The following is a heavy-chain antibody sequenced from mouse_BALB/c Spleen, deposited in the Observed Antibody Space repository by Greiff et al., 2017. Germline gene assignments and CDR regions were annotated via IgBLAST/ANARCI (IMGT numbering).Heavy chain of an antibody. CDR3: ASQLGRAMDY. J-gene: IGHJ4*01. Sequence: EVKLMESGGDLVKPGGSLKLSCAASGFTFSSYGMSWVRQTPDKRLEWVATISSGGSYTYYPDSVKGRFTISRDNAKNTLYLQMSSLKSEDTAMYYCASQLGRAMDYWGQGTSVTVSS. V-gene: IGHV5-6*01. CDR1: GFTFSSYG. CDR2: ISSGGSYT. D-gene: IGHD4-1*01.